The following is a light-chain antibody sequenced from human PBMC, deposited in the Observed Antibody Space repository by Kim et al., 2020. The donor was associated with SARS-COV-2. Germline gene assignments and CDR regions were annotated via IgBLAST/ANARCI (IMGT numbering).Light chain of an antibody. CDR1: QSISSW. V-gene: IGKV1-5*01. CDR2: DAS. J-gene: IGKJ3*01. CDR3: QQYNSYLFT. Sequence: GDRVTSTCRASQSISSWLAWYQQKPGKAPKLLIYDASSLESGVPSRFSGSGSGTEFTLTISSLQPDDFATYYCQQYNSYLFTFGPGTKVDIK.